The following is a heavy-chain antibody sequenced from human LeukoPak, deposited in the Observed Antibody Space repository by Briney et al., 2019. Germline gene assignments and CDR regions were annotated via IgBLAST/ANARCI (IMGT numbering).Heavy chain of an antibody. Sequence: GGSLRLSCAGSGFSFDDYAMHWVRQVPGKGLEWVSRINSDGSSTSYADSVKGRFTISRDNAKNTLYLQMNSLRAEDTAVYYCARRSSSWSNWFDPWGQGTLVTVSS. CDR3: ARRSSSWSNWFDP. CDR1: GFSFDDYA. CDR2: INSDGSST. J-gene: IGHJ5*02. D-gene: IGHD6-13*01. V-gene: IGHV3-74*01.